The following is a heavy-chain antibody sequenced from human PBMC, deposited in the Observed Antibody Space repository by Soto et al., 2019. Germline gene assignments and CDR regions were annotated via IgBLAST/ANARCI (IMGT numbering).Heavy chain of an antibody. Sequence: QVQLVQSGAEVNKPGASVKVSCKASGYTFTYYYIHWVRQAPGQGLEWMGVINPSTGSTNYAQKYQGSGTMTGDTAKSTGYVALGSLRSDDTAVYYCAGSPFSSGSYYPIDYWGQGTLVTVSS. CDR3: AGSPFSSGSYYPIDY. J-gene: IGHJ4*02. CDR1: GYTFTYYY. V-gene: IGHV1-46*01. D-gene: IGHD3-22*01. CDR2: INPSTGST.